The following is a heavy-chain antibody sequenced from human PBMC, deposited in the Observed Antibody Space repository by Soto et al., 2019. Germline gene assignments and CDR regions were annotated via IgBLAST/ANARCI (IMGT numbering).Heavy chain of an antibody. CDR2: IYHSGST. J-gene: IGHJ5*02. Sequence: SETLSLTCAVSGVSISTSNWWSWVRQPPGKGLEWIGEIYHSGSTNYNPSLKSRVTISVDKSKNQFSLKLSSVTAADTAVYYCARVSGSGSYYGFDPWGQGTLVTVSS. D-gene: IGHD3-10*01. CDR1: GVSISTSNW. CDR3: ARVSGSGSYYGFDP. V-gene: IGHV4-4*02.